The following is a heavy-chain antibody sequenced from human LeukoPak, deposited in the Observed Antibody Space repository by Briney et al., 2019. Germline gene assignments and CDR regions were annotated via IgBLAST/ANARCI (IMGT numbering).Heavy chain of an antibody. D-gene: IGHD6-6*01. Sequence: GGSLRLSCAASGFTFSDYAMSWVRQAPGKGLEWLSVISGGSSGSTYYADSVTGRFTVSRDNSKNTVDLQMNNLRVDDTAIYYCARDTEQLVLTWDYWGQGTLVTVSS. V-gene: IGHV3-23*01. CDR2: ISGGSSGST. CDR1: GFTFSDYA. CDR3: ARDTEQLVLTWDY. J-gene: IGHJ4*02.